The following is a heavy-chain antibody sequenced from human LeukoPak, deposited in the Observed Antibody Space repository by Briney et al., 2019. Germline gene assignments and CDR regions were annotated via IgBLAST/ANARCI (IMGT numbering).Heavy chain of an antibody. D-gene: IGHD6-19*01. CDR1: GGSINNYF. V-gene: IGHV4-59*01. Sequence: SETLSLTCTVSGGSINNYFWSWIRQPPGKGLEWIGYMYYNGDTDYNPSLTSRVTMSVDTSKNQLSLRLSSVTAADTAVYFCARGYTSGWYLYFGPWGQGILVTVSS. J-gene: IGHJ5*02. CDR2: MYYNGDT. CDR3: ARGYTSGWYLYFGP.